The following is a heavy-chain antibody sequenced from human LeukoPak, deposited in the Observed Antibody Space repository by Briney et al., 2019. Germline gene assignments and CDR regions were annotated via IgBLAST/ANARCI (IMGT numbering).Heavy chain of an antibody. CDR1: GYTFTSYY. V-gene: IGHV1-46*01. D-gene: IGHD3-22*01. J-gene: IGHJ4*02. CDR3: ARASKEYYYDSSGYYFDY. CDR2: INPSGGST. Sequence: GASVKVSCKASGYTFTSYYMHWVRRAPGQGLEWMGIINPSGGSTSYAQKFQGRVTMTRDTSTSTVYMELSSLRSEDTAVYYCARASKEYYYDSSGYYFDYWGQGTLVTVSS.